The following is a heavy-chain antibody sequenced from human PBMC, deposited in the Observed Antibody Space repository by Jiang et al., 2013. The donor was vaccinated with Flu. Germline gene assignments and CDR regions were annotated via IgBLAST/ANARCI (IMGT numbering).Heavy chain of an antibody. V-gene: IGHV2-5*02. CDR2: IYWDDDE. J-gene: IGHJ5*02. D-gene: IGHD3-10*01. Sequence: KPTQTLTLTCTFSGFALSTSGVGVGWIRQPPGKALEWLALIYWDDDERYSPSLKTRLTITKDTSKNQVVLTMTNMDPVDTATYFCARMYYFGSGSYYNVWFDPWGQGTLVTVS. CDR1: GFALSTSGVG. CDR3: ARMYYFGSGSYYNVWFDP.